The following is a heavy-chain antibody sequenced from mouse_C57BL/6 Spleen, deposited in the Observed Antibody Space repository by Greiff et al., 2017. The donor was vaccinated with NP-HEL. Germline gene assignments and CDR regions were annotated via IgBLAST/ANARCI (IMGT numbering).Heavy chain of an antibody. J-gene: IGHJ2*01. CDR2: IHPNSGST. CDR3: ARGTTHDY. Sequence: VQLQQPGAELVKPGASVKLSCKASGYTFTSYWMHWVKQRPGQGLEWIGMIHPNSGSTNYNEKFKSEATLTVDKSSSTAYMQLSSLTSEDSAVYYCARGTTHDYWGQGTTLTVSS. V-gene: IGHV1-64*01. CDR1: GYTFTSYW. D-gene: IGHD1-1*01.